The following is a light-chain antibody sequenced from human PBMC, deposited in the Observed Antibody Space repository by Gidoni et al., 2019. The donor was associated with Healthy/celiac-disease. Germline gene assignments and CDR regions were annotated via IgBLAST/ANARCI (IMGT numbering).Light chain of an antibody. CDR3: QSYDSSLSAVV. V-gene: IGLV1-40*01. CDR2: GNG. J-gene: IGLJ2*01. CDR1: SSNIGAGYD. Sequence: QSVLTQPPSVSGAPGQRVTISCTVSSSNIGAGYDVQWYQQLPGTAPKLLIYGNGNRPSGVPDRFSGSKSGTSASLAITGLQAEDEADYYCQSYDSSLSAVVFGGGTKLTVL.